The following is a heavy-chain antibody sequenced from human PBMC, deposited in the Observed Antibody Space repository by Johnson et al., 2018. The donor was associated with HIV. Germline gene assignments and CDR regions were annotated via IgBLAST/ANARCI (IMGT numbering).Heavy chain of an antibody. Sequence: QEQLVESGGGVVQPGRSLRLSCAASGFTFSSYAMHWFRQAPGKGLEWVAVISYDGSNKYYADSVKGRFTISRDNSKNTLYLQMNSLRAEDTAVYYCARELGYSSSNDAFDIWGQGTMVTVSS. CDR1: GFTFSSYA. CDR2: ISYDGSNK. J-gene: IGHJ3*02. D-gene: IGHD6-13*01. CDR3: ARELGYSSSNDAFDI. V-gene: IGHV3-30*04.